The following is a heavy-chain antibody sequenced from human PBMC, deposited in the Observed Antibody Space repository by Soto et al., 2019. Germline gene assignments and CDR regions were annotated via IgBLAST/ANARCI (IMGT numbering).Heavy chain of an antibody. CDR3: ATDDYGIFPY. J-gene: IGHJ4*02. CDR2: IDPRSGGT. V-gene: IGHV1-2*02. CDR1: GYPFTTYY. D-gene: IGHD3-10*01. Sequence: HVQLVQSGTEVKKPGASVRVSCMVSGYPFTTYYIHWVRQAPGQGLEWMVWIDPRSGGTVYEQKFQGRVTMTRDTSISTVYMDLSGLTSDDTALYYCATDDYGIFPYWGQGSLVTVSS.